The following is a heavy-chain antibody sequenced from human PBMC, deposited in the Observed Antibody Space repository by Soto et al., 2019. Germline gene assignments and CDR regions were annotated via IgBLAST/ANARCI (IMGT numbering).Heavy chain of an antibody. CDR1: GYTFTSYA. V-gene: IGHV1-3*01. D-gene: IGHD6-19*01. Sequence: QVQLVQSGAEVKKPGASVKVSCKASGYTFTSYAMHWVRQAPGQRLEWMGWINAGNGNTKYSPKFQGSVTITRDTSASTAYMELISLSSDDTAVYYCARGQWLALNCFAPWGQGTLVTVSS. CDR2: INAGNGNT. CDR3: ARGQWLALNCFAP. J-gene: IGHJ5*02.